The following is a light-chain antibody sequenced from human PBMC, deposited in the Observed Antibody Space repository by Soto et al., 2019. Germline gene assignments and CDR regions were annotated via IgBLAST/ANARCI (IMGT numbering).Light chain of an antibody. Sequence: DIPMTQTPATLSESVGDRVTITCRASQSISTWLAWYQQKPGKAPKLLIYDASTLESGVPSRFSGNESGTEFALTISSLQPDDFATYYCQQYNTFSYTFGRGTKLEIK. J-gene: IGKJ2*01. CDR2: DAS. CDR1: QSISTW. V-gene: IGKV1-5*01. CDR3: QQYNTFSYT.